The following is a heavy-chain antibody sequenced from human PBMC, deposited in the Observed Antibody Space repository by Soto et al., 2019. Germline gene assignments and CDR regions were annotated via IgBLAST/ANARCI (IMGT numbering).Heavy chain of an antibody. CDR2: ISSSSSYI. CDR3: ARDQDAFDF. J-gene: IGHJ3*01. Sequence: EVQLVESGGGLVKPGGSLRLSCAASGFTFSYYSMIWVRQAPGKGLEWVSSISSSSSYIYFADSVKGRFTISIDNAKNALYLQMNILSAEDTAVDYCARDQDAFDFWGQGTRVTVSS. CDR1: GFTFSYYS. V-gene: IGHV3-21*02.